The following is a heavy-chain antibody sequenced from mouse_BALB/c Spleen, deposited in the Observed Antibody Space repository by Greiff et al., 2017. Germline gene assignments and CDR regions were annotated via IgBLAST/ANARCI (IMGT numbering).Heavy chain of an antibody. D-gene: IGHD1-1*01. J-gene: IGHJ2*01. V-gene: IGHV1-87*01. Sequence: QVQLQQSGAELARPGASVKLSCKASGYTFTSYWMQWVKQRPGQGLEWIGAIYPGDGDTRYTQKFKGKATLTADKSSSTAYMQLSSLASEDSAVYYCARDYGSAGGYWGQGTTLTVSS. CDR2: IYPGDGDT. CDR3: ARDYGSAGGY. CDR1: GYTFTSYW.